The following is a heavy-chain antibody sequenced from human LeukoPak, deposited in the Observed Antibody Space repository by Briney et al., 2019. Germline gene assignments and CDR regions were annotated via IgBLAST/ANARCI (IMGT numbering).Heavy chain of an antibody. D-gene: IGHD3-22*01. J-gene: IGHJ4*02. CDR3: ARDGAGDSSGKYYFDF. V-gene: IGHV4-39*07. Sequence: SETLSLTCTVSGGSISSSSYCWAWIRQPPGKGLEWIGSIYYSGSTYYNPSLKSRVTISLDTSKNQFSLKLSSVTAADTAVYYCARDGAGDSSGKYYFDFWGQGTLVTVSS. CDR1: GGSISSSSYC. CDR2: IYYSGST.